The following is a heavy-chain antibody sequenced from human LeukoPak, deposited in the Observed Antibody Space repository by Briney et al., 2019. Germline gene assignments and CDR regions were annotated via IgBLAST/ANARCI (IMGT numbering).Heavy chain of an antibody. J-gene: IGHJ4*02. V-gene: IGHV3-48*01. CDR3: ARDGEQWLVREFDY. CDR1: GFTFSSYS. D-gene: IGHD6-19*01. CDR2: ISSSSSTI. Sequence: GGSLRLSWAASGFTFSSYSMNWVRQPPGKGLEWVAYISSSSSTIYYADSVKARFTISRDKAKSSLYLQMNSLRAEDTAVYYCARDGEQWLVREFDYWGQGTLVTVSS.